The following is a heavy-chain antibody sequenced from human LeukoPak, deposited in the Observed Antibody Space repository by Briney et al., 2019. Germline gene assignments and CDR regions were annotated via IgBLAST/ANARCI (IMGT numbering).Heavy chain of an antibody. CDR1: GDSFSSGSGG. J-gene: IGHJ5*02. D-gene: IGHD2-15*01. CDR2: TYYRSKWYN. Sequence: PSQTLSLTCDIFGDSFSSGSGGWHWIRQSPSRGLEWLGRTYYRSKWYNDYAVSVKSRITINPDTSKNQFSLKLSSVTAADTAVYYCARGDCSGGSCSEGGVDPWGQGTLVTVSS. CDR3: ARGDCSGGSCSEGGVDP. V-gene: IGHV6-1*01.